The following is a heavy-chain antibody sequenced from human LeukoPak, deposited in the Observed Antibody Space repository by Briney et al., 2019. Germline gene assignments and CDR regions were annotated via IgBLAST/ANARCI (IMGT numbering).Heavy chain of an antibody. Sequence: KPGGSLRLSCTASGLTFSTSGFNWVRQTPGKGLEWVASIGPTGSDRYHADSIKGRFTISRDNANNFLYLQMNSLRAEDTAVYYCATETNGRHYDYWGQGTLLTVSS. CDR1: GLTFSTSG. D-gene: IGHD1-14*01. CDR3: ATETNGRHYDY. V-gene: IGHV3-21*06. J-gene: IGHJ4*02. CDR2: IGPTGSDR.